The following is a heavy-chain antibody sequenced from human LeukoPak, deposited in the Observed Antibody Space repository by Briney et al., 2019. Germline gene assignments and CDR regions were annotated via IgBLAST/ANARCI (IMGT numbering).Heavy chain of an antibody. V-gene: IGHV1-46*01. CDR1: GYTFTSYY. J-gene: IGHJ4*02. CDR3: ARDLEGGVGDY. D-gene: IGHD3-10*01. Sequence: GASVKVSCKASGYTFTSYYMHWVRQAPRQGLEWMGIINPSGGSTSYAQKFQGRVTMTRDTSTSTVYMELSSLRSEDTAVYYCARDLEGGVGDYWSQGTLVTVSS. CDR2: INPSGGST.